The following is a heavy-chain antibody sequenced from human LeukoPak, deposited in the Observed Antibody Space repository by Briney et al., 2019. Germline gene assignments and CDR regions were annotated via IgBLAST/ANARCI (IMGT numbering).Heavy chain of an antibody. J-gene: IGHJ4*02. CDR3: ARGFCSSTSCYKGGWDY. Sequence: GRSLRLSCAASGFTFSSYGMHWVRQAPGKGLEWVAVIWYDGSNKYYADSVKGRLTISRDNSKNTLYLQMNSLRAEDTAVYYCARGFCSSTSCYKGGWDYWGQGTLVTVSS. CDR2: IWYDGSNK. V-gene: IGHV3-33*01. CDR1: GFTFSSYG. D-gene: IGHD2-2*02.